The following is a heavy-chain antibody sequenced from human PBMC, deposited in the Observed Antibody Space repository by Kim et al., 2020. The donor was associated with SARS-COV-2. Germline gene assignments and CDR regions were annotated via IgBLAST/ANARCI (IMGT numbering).Heavy chain of an antibody. CDR1: GYTFTSYD. J-gene: IGHJ6*03. CDR3: ARKYSSSYYYYYYYMDV. Sequence: ASVKVSCKASGYTFTSYDINWVRQATGQGLEWMGWMNPNSGNTGYAQKFQGRVTMTRNTSISTAYMELSSLRSEDTAVYYCARKYSSSYYYYYYYMDVWGKGTTVTVSS. V-gene: IGHV1-8*01. CDR2: MNPNSGNT. D-gene: IGHD6-6*01.